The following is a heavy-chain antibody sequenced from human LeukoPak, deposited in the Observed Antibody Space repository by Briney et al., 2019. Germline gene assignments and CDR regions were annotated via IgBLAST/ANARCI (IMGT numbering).Heavy chain of an antibody. J-gene: IGHJ4*02. CDR3: TKASHRRSDY. Sequence: GGSLRLSCAASGFTFSTYWMTWVRQAPGKWLEWVASIKEDGSATFYVDSVKGRFSISRDNAKYSLYLQMNSLRAEDTAVYYCTKASHRRSDYWGQGTLLTVSS. V-gene: IGHV3-7*01. CDR2: IKEDGSAT. CDR1: GFTFSTYW.